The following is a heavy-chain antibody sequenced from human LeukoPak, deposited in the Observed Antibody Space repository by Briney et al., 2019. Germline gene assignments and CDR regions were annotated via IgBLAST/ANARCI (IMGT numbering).Heavy chain of an antibody. D-gene: IGHD1-26*01. CDR2: INHSGST. V-gene: IGHV4-34*01. Sequence: SETLSLTCAVYGGSFSGYYWSWIRQPPGKGLEWIGEINHSGSTNYDPSLKSRVTISVDTSKNQFSLKLSSVTAADTAVYYCARDTTGYWGQGTLVTVSS. J-gene: IGHJ4*02. CDR3: ARDTTGY. CDR1: GGSFSGYY.